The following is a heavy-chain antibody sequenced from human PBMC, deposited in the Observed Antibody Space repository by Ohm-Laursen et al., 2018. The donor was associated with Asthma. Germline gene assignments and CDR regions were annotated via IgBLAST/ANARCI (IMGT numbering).Heavy chain of an antibody. CDR2: IYYSGSS. CDR3: ARQEYDSGPDI. J-gene: IGHJ4*02. V-gene: IGHV4-39*01. D-gene: IGHD3-22*01. Sequence: PSETLSLTCTVSGGSISSSTYYWGWIRQPPGKGLEWIGSIYYSGSSNYNPSLQSRVSISVDTSKNQFSLQLNSVTTADTAVYYCARQEYDSGPDIWGPGTLVTVSS. CDR1: GGSISSSTYY.